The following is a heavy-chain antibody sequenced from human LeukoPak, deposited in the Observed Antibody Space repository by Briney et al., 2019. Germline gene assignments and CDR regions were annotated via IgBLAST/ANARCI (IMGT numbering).Heavy chain of an antibody. CDR2: IGGSDGRT. D-gene: IGHD3-9*01. CDR1: GFTFSSYA. CDR3: ARTPYDILTGRPNAFDI. J-gene: IGHJ3*02. V-gene: IGHV3-23*01. Sequence: GGSLRLSCAASGFTFSSYAMTWVRQAPGKGLEWASGIGGSDGRTYYADSVKGRFTISRDNSKNTLYLQMSSLRAEDTAVYYCARTPYDILTGRPNAFDIWGQGTMVTVSS.